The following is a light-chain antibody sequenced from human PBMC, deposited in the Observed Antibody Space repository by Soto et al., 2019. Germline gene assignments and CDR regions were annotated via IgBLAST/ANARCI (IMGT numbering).Light chain of an antibody. V-gene: IGLV2-14*03. CDR2: NVN. Sequence: QSALTQPASVSGSPGQSISISCAGTNSDVGGYNYVSWYQHPPGKAPKLLIYNVNDRPSWVSARFSGSKSGNTASLMISGLQPEDEADYYCSSYTSSDTQVLFGGGTKVTVL. J-gene: IGLJ2*01. CDR3: SSYTSSDTQVL. CDR1: NSDVGGYNY.